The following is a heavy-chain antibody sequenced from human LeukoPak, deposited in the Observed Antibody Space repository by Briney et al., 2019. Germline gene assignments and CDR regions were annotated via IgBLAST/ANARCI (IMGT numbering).Heavy chain of an antibody. CDR1: GGSISSYY. CDR2: IYTSGST. J-gene: IGHJ3*02. Sequence: SETLSLTCTVSGGSISSYYWSWIRQPAGKGLEWIGRIYTSGSTNYNPSLKSRVTMSVDTSKNRFSLKLSSVTAADTAVYYCARDAWYYDSSGYYGDAFDIWGQGTMVTVSS. CDR3: ARDAWYYDSSGYYGDAFDI. V-gene: IGHV4-4*07. D-gene: IGHD3-22*01.